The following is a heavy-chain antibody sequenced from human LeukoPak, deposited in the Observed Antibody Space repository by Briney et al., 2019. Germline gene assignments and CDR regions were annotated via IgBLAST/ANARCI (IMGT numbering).Heavy chain of an antibody. V-gene: IGHV1-2*02. Sequence: ASVKVSCKASVDTFTGDYVHWVRQAPGQGPEWIGWINPNSGGTNYAQKFPGRVTMTRDTSISTAYMELARLRSDDTAVYYCAPSGSDSGSPHYFDSWGQGTLVTVSS. CDR1: VDTFTGDY. J-gene: IGHJ4*02. D-gene: IGHD3-10*01. CDR2: INPNSGGT. CDR3: APSGSDSGSPHYFDS.